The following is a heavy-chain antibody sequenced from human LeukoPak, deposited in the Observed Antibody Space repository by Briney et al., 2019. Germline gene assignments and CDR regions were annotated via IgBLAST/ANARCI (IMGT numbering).Heavy chain of an antibody. Sequence: SGTLSLTCAVSGGSISSSNWWSWVRQPPGKGLEWIGEIYHSGSTNYNPSLKSRVTISVDTSKNQFSLKLSSVTAADTAVYYCARGLRRRTMIAVPRRALWFDPWGQGTLVTVSS. J-gene: IGHJ5*02. V-gene: IGHV4-4*02. CDR3: ARGLRRRTMIAVPRRALWFDP. CDR2: IYHSGST. D-gene: IGHD3-22*01. CDR1: GGSISSSNW.